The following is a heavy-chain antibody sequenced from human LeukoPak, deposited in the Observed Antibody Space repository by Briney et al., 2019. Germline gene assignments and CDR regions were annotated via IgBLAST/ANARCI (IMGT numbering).Heavy chain of an antibody. CDR3: ARDFGDSSGWYEFAY. V-gene: IGHV1-69*06. CDR2: IIPIFGTA. J-gene: IGHJ4*02. D-gene: IGHD6-19*01. Sequence: SVKVSCKASGGTFSSYAISWVRQAPGQGLEWMGRIIPIFGTANYAQKFQGRVMITADKSTSTAYMELSSLRSEDTAVYYCARDFGDSSGWYEFAYWGQGTLVTVSS. CDR1: GGTFSSYA.